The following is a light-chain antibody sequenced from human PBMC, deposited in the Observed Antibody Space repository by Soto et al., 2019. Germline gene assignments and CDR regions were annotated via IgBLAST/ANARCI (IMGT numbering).Light chain of an antibody. CDR1: LSVTSY. CDR3: QQYNNWPPWT. V-gene: IGKV3-20*01. J-gene: IGKJ1*01. Sequence: ENVLTQSPGTLSLSPGERATLSCRASLSVTSYLAWYQKKPGQPPRLLIYGAYNRPTGIPDRFTGSGSGTDFTLTISRLQPEDFAVYYCQQYNNWPPWTFGQGTKVDIK. CDR2: GAY.